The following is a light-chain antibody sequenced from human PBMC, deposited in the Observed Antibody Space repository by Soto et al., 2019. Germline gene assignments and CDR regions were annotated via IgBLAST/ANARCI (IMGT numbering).Light chain of an antibody. V-gene: IGKV2-28*01. J-gene: IGKJ1*01. Sequence: DIVMTQSPLSLPVTPGEPASISCRSSQSLLHSNGYNYLDWYLQKPGQSPQLLIYLGSNRASGVPDRFSGSGSGTDVTLKISRVEAEDAGVYYCMQALQTPRTFGQGTKVEIK. CDR3: MQALQTPRT. CDR1: QSLLHSNGYNY. CDR2: LGS.